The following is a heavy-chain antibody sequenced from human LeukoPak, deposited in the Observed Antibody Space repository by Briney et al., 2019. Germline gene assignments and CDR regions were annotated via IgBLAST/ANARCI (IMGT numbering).Heavy chain of an antibody. J-gene: IGHJ4*02. D-gene: IGHD6-13*01. CDR1: GFTFTSHW. V-gene: IGHV3-15*01. CDR2: IKSKTDGGTT. Sequence: GGSLRLSCVASGFTFTSHWMSWVRQAPGKGLEWVGRIKSKTDGGTTDYAAPVKGRFTISRDDSKNTLYLQMNSLKTEDTAVYYCTTDSSPLDYWGQGTLVTVSS. CDR3: TTDSSPLDY.